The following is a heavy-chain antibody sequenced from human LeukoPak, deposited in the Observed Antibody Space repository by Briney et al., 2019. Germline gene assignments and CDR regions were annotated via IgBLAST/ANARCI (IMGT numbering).Heavy chain of an antibody. CDR2: IYYSGST. CDR3: ARDRGYYDSSGYLAY. V-gene: IGHV4-59*01. Sequence: SETLSLTCTVSGGSISSYYWSWIRQPPGKGLEWIGYIYYSGSTNYNLSLKSRVTISVDTSKNQFSLKLSSVTAADTAVYYCARDRGYYDSSGYLAYWGQGTLVTVSS. D-gene: IGHD3-22*01. CDR1: GGSISSYY. J-gene: IGHJ4*02.